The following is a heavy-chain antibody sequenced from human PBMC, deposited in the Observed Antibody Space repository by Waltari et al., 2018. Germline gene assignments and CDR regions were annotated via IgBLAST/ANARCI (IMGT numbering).Heavy chain of an antibody. D-gene: IGHD3-22*01. CDR3: SRGGDYDSSGYRKNWFDP. CDR2: IYYSGST. CDR1: GGSISSSSYY. J-gene: IGHJ5*02. V-gene: IGHV4-39*07. Sequence: QLQLQESGPGLVKPSETLSLTCTVSGGSISSSSYYWGWIRQPPGKGLEWIGSIYYSGSTYDNPSLKRRVTISGDTSKNQFSLKLSSVTAADTAVYYCSRGGDYDSSGYRKNWFDPWGQGTLVTVSS.